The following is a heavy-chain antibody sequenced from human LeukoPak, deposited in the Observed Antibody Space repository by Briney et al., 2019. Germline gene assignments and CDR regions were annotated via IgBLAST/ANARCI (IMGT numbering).Heavy chain of an antibody. V-gene: IGHV1-2*02. CDR2: INPNSGGT. CDR1: GYTFTGYY. Sequence: ASVKVSCKSSGYTFTGYYMHWVRQAPGQGLEWMGWINPNSGGTIYAEKFQGRVTMTRDTSISTAYMELSRLRSDDTAVYYCARDEGYCSSASCSAELDYWGQGTLVTVSS. J-gene: IGHJ4*02. CDR3: ARDEGYCSSASCSAELDY. D-gene: IGHD2-2*01.